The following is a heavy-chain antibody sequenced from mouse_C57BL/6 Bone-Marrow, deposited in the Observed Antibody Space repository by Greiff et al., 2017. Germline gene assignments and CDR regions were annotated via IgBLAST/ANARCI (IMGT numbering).Heavy chain of an antibody. Sequence: EVKLMESGGGLVQPGESLKLSCESNEYEFPSHDMSWVRKTPEKRLELVAAINSDGGSTYYPDTMERRFIISRDNTKKTLYLLMSSLRSEDTALYYCAKLGRDWYFDVWGTGTTVTVSS. V-gene: IGHV5-2*01. CDR2: INSDGGST. CDR3: AKLGRDWYFDV. CDR1: EYEFPSHD. J-gene: IGHJ1*03. D-gene: IGHD4-1*01.